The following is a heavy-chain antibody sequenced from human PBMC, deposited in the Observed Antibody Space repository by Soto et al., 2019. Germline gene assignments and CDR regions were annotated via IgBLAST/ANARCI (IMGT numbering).Heavy chain of an antibody. CDR3: AREDKTIASAATVY. CDR2: ISAYNGNT. D-gene: IGHD6-13*01. V-gene: IGHV1-18*04. CDR1: GYTFTSYG. J-gene: IGHJ4*02. Sequence: ASVKVSCKASGYTFTSYGISWVRQAPGQGLEWMGWISAYNGNTNYAQKLQGRVTMTTDTSTSTAYMELRSLRSDDTAVYYCAREDKTIASAATVYWGQGTLVTVSS.